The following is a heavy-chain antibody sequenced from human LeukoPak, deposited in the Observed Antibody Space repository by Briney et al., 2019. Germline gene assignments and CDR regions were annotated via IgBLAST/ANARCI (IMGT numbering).Heavy chain of an antibody. V-gene: IGHV4-4*02. D-gene: IGHD6-6*01. CDR1: GGSISSSNW. Sequence: KTSETLSLTCAVSGGSISSSNWWSWVRQPPGKGLEWIGEIYHSGSTNYNPSLKSRVTISVDKSKNQFSLKLSSVTAADTAVYYCARGLVQYYYGMDVWGRGTTVTVSS. CDR3: ARGLVQYYYGMDV. CDR2: IYHSGST. J-gene: IGHJ6*02.